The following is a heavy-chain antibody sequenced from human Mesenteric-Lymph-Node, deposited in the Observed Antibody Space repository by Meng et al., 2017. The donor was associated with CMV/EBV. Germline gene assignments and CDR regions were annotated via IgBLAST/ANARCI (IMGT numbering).Heavy chain of an antibody. V-gene: IGHV4-38-2*02. CDR3: ARESFGYGSGKADDY. J-gene: IGHJ4*02. CDR1: GYSISSGYY. Sequence: SETLSLTCTVSGYSISSGYYWGWIRQPPGKGLEWIGSIYHSGSTYYNPSLKSRVTISVDTSKNQFSLKLSSVTAADTAVYYCARESFGYGSGKADDYWGQGTLVTVSS. D-gene: IGHD3-10*01. CDR2: IYHSGST.